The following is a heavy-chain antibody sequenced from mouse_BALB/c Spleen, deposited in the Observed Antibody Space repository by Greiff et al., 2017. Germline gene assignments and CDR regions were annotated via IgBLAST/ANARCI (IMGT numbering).Heavy chain of an antibody. J-gene: IGHJ4*01. CDR3: ARGYDYDGDAMDY. Sequence: VQLQQSGPELVKPGASVKISCKASGYTFTDYNMHWVKQSHGKSLEWIGYIYPYNGGTGYNQKFKSKATLTVDNSSSTAYMELRSLTSEDSAVYYCARGYDYDGDAMDYWGQGTSVTVSS. D-gene: IGHD2-4*01. CDR1: GYTFTDYN. CDR2: IYPYNGGT. V-gene: IGHV1S29*02.